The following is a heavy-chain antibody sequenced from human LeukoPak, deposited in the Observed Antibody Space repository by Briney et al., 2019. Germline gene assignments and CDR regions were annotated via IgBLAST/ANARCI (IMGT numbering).Heavy chain of an antibody. J-gene: IGHJ4*02. CDR1: GGTFSSYA. CDR3: ARESTSADFDY. V-gene: IGHV1-69*04. Sequence: SVKVSCKASGGTFSSYAISWVRQAPGQGFEWMGRIIPIFGIANYAQKFQGRVTITADKSTSTAYMELSSLRSEDTAVYYCARESTSADFDYWGQGTLVTVSS. CDR2: IIPIFGIA.